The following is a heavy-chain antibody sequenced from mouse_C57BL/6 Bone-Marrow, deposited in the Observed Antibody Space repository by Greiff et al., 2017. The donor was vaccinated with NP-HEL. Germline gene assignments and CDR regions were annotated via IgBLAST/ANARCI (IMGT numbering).Heavy chain of an antibody. CDR3: TGPGWFAY. V-gene: IGHV14-4*01. J-gene: IGHJ3*01. Sequence: VQLQQSGAELVRPGASVKLSCTASGFNIKDDYMHWVKQRPEQGLEWIGWIDPENGDTEYASKFQGKATITADTSSNPAYLQLSSLTSEDTAVYYCTGPGWFAYWGQGTLVTVSA. CDR1: GFNIKDDY. CDR2: IDPENGDT.